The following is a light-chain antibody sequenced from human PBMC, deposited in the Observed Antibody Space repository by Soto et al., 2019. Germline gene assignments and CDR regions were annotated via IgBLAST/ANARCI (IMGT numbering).Light chain of an antibody. Sequence: DIQMTQSPSSLSASVGDRVTITCRASQSISSYLNWYQQKPGKAPNLLIYAASSLQSGVPSRFSGSGSGTYFTLTISSLQPEDFATYYCQQSYSTLRTFGQGTKVEIK. CDR1: QSISSY. CDR2: AAS. CDR3: QQSYSTLRT. V-gene: IGKV1-39*01. J-gene: IGKJ1*01.